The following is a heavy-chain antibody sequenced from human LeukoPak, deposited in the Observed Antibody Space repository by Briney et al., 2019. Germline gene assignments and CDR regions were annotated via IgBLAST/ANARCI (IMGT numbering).Heavy chain of an antibody. CDR2: IIPILGIA. D-gene: IGHD3-9*01. CDR1: GGTFSSYA. J-gene: IGHJ6*02. V-gene: IGHV1-69*04. CDR3: ARTLRYFDWLSGEYYYYGMDV. Sequence: SVKVSCKASGGTFSSYAISWVRQAPGQGLEWMGRIIPILGIANYAQKFQGRVTITADKSTSTAYMELSSLRSEDTAVYYCARTLRYFDWLSGEYYYYGMDVWGQGTTVTVSS.